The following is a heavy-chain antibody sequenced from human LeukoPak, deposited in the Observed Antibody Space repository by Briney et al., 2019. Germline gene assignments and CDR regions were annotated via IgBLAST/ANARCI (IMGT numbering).Heavy chain of an antibody. CDR1: GYTFTNYY. CDR3: ARAYYYDRSAYYPGGDY. CDR2: INPSGGST. D-gene: IGHD3-22*01. J-gene: IGHJ4*02. V-gene: IGHV1-46*01. Sequence: ASVKVSCKASGYTFTNYYMYWVRQAPGQGLEWMGIINPSGGSTTHAQKFKCRVTMTRDTSTSTVYMELSSLRSEDTALYYCARAYYYDRSAYYPGGDYWGQGTLVTVSS.